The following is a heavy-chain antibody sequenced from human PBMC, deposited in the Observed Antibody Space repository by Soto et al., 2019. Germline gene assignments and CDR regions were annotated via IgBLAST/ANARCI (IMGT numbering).Heavy chain of an antibody. CDR1: GYTFTLYY. CDR3: ARDAGRQLGVLGWFDP. D-gene: IGHD6-6*01. J-gene: IGHJ5*02. V-gene: IGHV1-46*03. CDR2: INPSGGST. Sequence: GASVKVSCKASGYTFTLYYMHLVRQAPGQGLEWMGIINPSGGSTSYAQKFQGRVTMTRDTSTSTVYMELSSLRSEDTAVYYCARDAGRQLGVLGWFDPWGQGTLVTVSS.